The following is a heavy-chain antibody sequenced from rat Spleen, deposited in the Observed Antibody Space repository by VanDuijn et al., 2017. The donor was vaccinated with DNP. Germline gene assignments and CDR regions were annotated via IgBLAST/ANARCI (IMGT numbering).Heavy chain of an antibody. CDR2: IIYDGSTT. CDR1: GFTFSDYN. Sequence: EVQLVESGGGLVQPGRSLKLSCAASGFTFSDYNMAWVRRTPKKVLEWVATIIYDGSTTYYRDSVKGRFTISRDNAKSTLYLQMDSLRSEDTATYYCARQRWYYSGEGMDYWGQGVMVTVSS. V-gene: IGHV5S10*01. CDR3: ARQRWYYSGEGMDY. J-gene: IGHJ2*01. D-gene: IGHD1-1*01.